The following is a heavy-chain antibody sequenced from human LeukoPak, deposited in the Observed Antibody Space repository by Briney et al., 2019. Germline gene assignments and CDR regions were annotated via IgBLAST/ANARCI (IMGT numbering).Heavy chain of an antibody. CDR2: ISYDGSNK. CDR3: ARGQWLASDY. CDR1: GFTFSSYA. D-gene: IGHD6-19*01. Sequence: GGSLRLSCAASGFTFSSYAMHWVRQAPGKGLEWVAVISYDGSNKYYADSVKGRFTISRDNSKNTLYLRMNSLRAEDTAVYYCARGQWLASDYWGQGTLVTVSS. V-gene: IGHV3-30-3*01. J-gene: IGHJ4*02.